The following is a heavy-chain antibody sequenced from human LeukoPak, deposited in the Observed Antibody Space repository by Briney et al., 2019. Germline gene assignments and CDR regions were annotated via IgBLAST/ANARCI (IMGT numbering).Heavy chain of an antibody. Sequence: GESLKISYKGSGSSFTSYWIGWVRPMPGKGGECRGIIYPGDSDTRYSPSFQGQVTISADKSISTAYLQWSSLTASDTAMYYCARHETGPYFDYWGQGTLVTVSS. D-gene: IGHD1-1*01. CDR1: GSSFTSYW. CDR2: IYPGDSDT. J-gene: IGHJ4*02. CDR3: ARHETGPYFDY. V-gene: IGHV5-51*01.